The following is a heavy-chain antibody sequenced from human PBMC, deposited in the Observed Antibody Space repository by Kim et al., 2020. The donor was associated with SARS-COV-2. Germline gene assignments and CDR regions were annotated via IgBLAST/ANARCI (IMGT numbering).Heavy chain of an antibody. Sequence: LKSRVAISVDTSKNQFSLKLSSVTAADTAVYYCARARYGSGSYLRFFDYWGQGTLVTVSS. D-gene: IGHD3-10*01. CDR3: ARARYGSGSYLRFFDY. J-gene: IGHJ4*02. V-gene: IGHV4-34*01.